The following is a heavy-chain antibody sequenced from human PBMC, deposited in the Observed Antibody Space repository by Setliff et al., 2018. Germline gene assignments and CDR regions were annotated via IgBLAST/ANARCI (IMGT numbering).Heavy chain of an antibody. Sequence: SETLSLTCTVSGGSVNSGYDNWNWLRQPAGKGLEWIGHINRRGSTNFSPALKSRVTISLDTSKNQFSLNLTSVTAADAAVYYCARASSGWYSAYYYYMDFWGKGTTVTVSS. D-gene: IGHD6-19*01. V-gene: IGHV4-61*09. CDR2: INRRGST. J-gene: IGHJ6*03. CDR3: ARASSGWYSAYYYYMDF. CDR1: GGSVNSGYDN.